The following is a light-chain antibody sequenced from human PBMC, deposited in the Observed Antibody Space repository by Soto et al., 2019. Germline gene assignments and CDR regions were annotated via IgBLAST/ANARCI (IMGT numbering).Light chain of an antibody. V-gene: IGKV3-11*01. Sequence: EIVLTQSPATLSLSPGERATLSCRASQSVSIYLTWYQQKPGQAPRLLIYDASNRATGIPDRFSGAGSGTDFTLTISSLEPEDFAVYYCQQRTNWPFTFGGGTKVEIK. CDR3: QQRTNWPFT. J-gene: IGKJ4*01. CDR1: QSVSIY. CDR2: DAS.